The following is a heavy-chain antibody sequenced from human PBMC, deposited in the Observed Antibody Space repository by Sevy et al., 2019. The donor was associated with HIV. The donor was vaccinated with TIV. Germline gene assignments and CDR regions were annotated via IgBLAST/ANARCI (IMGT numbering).Heavy chain of an antibody. CDR3: ATRRGHLSFDY. V-gene: IGHV4-34*01. CDR2: INHSGST. J-gene: IGHJ4*02. CDR1: TGSFSGYY. Sequence: SETSLTCVVYTGSFSGYYWSWIRQPPGKGLEWIGEINHSGSTNYNPSFKNRVTISAETSKNQFSLKLSSVTAADTAVYYCATRRGHLSFDYWGQGTLVTVSS.